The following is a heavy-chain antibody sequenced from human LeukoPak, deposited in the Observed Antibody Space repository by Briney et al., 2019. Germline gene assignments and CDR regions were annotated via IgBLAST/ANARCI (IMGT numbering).Heavy chain of an antibody. CDR1: GGSISSYY. Sequence: SETLSLTCTVSGGSISSYYWSWIRQPPGKGLEWIGYIYYSGTTNYNPSLKSRVTISVDTSKNQFSLKLISVTAADTAVYYCVRIFYYYGSGSYPGGWFDPWGQGTLVTVSS. CDR3: VRIFYYYGSGSYPGGWFDP. V-gene: IGHV4-59*08. CDR2: IYYSGTT. D-gene: IGHD3-10*01. J-gene: IGHJ5*02.